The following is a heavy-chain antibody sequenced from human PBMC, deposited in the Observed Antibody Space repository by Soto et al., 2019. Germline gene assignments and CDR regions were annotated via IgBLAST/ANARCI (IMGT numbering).Heavy chain of an antibody. J-gene: IGHJ4*02. D-gene: IGHD6-19*01. V-gene: IGHV4-34*01. Sequence: PSETLSLTCAVYGGSFSGYYWSWIRQPPGKGLEWIGEINHSGSTNYNPSLKSRVTISVDTSKSQFSLKLTSVTAADTAVYYCARKGSSGWSFDYWGQGTLVTVSS. CDR1: GGSFSGYY. CDR2: INHSGST. CDR3: ARKGSSGWSFDY.